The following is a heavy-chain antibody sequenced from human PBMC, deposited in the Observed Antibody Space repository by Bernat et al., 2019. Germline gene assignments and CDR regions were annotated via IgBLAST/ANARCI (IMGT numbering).Heavy chain of an antibody. V-gene: IGHV3-11*05. CDR2: ISSSSSYT. J-gene: IGHJ6*03. CDR1: GFTFSDYY. CDR3: GGGTSTSAPYMDV. Sequence: VQLVESGGGLIQPGGSLRLSCAASGFTFSDYYMSWIRQAPGKGLDWVSYISSSSSYTNYADSVKGRFTISRDNAKNSLYLQMNSLRAEDTAVYYCGGGTSTSAPYMDVWGKGTTVTVSS.